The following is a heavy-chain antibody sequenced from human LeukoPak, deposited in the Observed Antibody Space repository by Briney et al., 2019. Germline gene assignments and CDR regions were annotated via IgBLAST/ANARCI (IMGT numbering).Heavy chain of an antibody. CDR3: AHRPGRGIPAAH. CDR1: GFSLATNGVG. Sequence: SGPTLVNPTQTLTLTCTFSGFSLATNGVGVSWTRQPPGKALEWLALIYWDDDKRYSPSLTYRLTITKDTSKNQVVLTMTNMDPVDTATYYCAHRPGRGIPAAHWGQGTLVSVSS. CDR2: IYWDDDK. J-gene: IGHJ4*02. D-gene: IGHD2-21*01. V-gene: IGHV2-5*02.